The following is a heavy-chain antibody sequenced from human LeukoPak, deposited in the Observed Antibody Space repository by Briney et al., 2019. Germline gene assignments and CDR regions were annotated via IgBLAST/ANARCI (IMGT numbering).Heavy chain of an antibody. J-gene: IGHJ4*02. CDR1: GFTFSDYH. D-gene: IGHD5-12*01. CDR3: AKGAYDYIEIGYFDS. CDR2: ISPWGDTI. Sequence: PGGSLRLSCAASGFTFSDYHMNWIRQAPGKGLEWVSYISPWGDTIYFADSVKGRFTISRDNSKNTVFLQMNSLRAEDTAIYYCAKGAYDYIEIGYFDSWGQGTLVTVSS. V-gene: IGHV3-11*01.